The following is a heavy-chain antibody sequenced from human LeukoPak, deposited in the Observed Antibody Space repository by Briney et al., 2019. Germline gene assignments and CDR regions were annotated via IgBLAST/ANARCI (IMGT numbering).Heavy chain of an antibody. Sequence: PGGSLRLSCAASGFTFSSYWMSWVRQAPGKGLEWVANIKQDGSEKYYVDSVEGRFTISRDNAKNSLFLQMDSLRGEDTAVYYCARCTTGKTFGSLREIKKSREIDFWGQGTLVTVSS. D-gene: IGHD1-1*01. J-gene: IGHJ4*02. V-gene: IGHV3-7*01. CDR1: GFTFSSYW. CDR2: IKQDGSEK. CDR3: ARCTTGKTFGSLREIKKSREIDF.